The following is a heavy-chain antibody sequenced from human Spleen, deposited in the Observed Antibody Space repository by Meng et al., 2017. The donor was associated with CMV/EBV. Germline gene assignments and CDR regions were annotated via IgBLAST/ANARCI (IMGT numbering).Heavy chain of an antibody. CDR3: ARDYYGDYSYYFDY. CDR2: IYTSGST. V-gene: IGHV4-31*11. J-gene: IGHJ4*02. D-gene: IGHD4-17*01. CDR1: GGSISSGDYY. Sequence: GRDQWKLSQTPSSTCAVLGGSISSGDYYWSWIRQPPGKGLEWIGYIYTSGSTNYNPSLKSRVTMSVDTSKNQFSLKLSSVTAADTAVYYCARDYYGDYSYYFDYWGQGTLVTVSS.